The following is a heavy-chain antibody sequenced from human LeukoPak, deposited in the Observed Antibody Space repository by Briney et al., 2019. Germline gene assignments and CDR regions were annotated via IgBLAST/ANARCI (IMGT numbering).Heavy chain of an antibody. D-gene: IGHD1-26*01. CDR2: VDPEDGET. J-gene: IGHJ4*02. Sequence: ASVKVSCKVSGHTFTDYCMHWVQQAPGKGLEWMGLVDPEDGETIYAEKFQGRVTITADTSTDTAYMELSSLRSEDTAVYYCARDPQWELLPSDYWGRGTLVTVSS. V-gene: IGHV1-69-2*01. CDR1: GHTFTDYC. CDR3: ARDPQWELLPSDY.